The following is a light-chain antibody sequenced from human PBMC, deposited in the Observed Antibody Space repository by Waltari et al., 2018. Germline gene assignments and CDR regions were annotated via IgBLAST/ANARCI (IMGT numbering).Light chain of an antibody. Sequence: QSVLTQPPSVSATPGPRVTISCSGSNSNIGINSISWYQQLPRTAPKLLIYENKKRPSWIPDRFSGSKSGTSATLGITGLQTEDEADYYCGTWDNSLSAWVFGGGTKLTVL. CDR3: GTWDNSLSAWV. J-gene: IGLJ3*02. CDR2: ENK. V-gene: IGLV1-51*02. CDR1: NSNIGINS.